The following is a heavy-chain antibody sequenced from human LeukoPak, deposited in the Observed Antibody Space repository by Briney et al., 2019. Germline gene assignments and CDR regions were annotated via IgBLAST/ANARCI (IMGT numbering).Heavy chain of an antibody. Sequence: GGSLRLSCAASGFTFSSYGMHWVRQAPGKGLEWLAFIRYDGTTKYYTDSVKGRFTISRDNSKNTLFLQMNTLRTTAVYYCAKGFNYGSGRYEYYQHWGQGTLVTVSS. CDR3: AKGFNYGSGRYEYYQH. V-gene: IGHV3-30*02. D-gene: IGHD3-10*01. J-gene: IGHJ1*01. CDR1: GFTFSSYG. CDR2: IRYDGTTK.